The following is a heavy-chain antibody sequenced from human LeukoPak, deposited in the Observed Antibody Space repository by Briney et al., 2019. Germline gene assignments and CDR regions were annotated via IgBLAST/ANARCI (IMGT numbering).Heavy chain of an antibody. CDR1: GGTFSSYA. Sequence: SVKVSCKASGGTFSSYAISWVRQAPGQGFEWMGGIIPIFGTANYAQKFQGRVTITADKSTSTAYMELSSLRSEDTAVYYCARDRGSQIISSTSWSLGYWGQGTLVTVSS. CDR3: ARDRGSQIISSTSWSLGY. D-gene: IGHD2-2*01. J-gene: IGHJ4*02. CDR2: IIPIFGTA. V-gene: IGHV1-69*06.